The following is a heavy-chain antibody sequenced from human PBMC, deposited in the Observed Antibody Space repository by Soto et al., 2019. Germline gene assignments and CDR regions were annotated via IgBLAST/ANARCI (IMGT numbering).Heavy chain of an antibody. CDR1: GYTFTSYG. D-gene: IGHD6-19*01. CDR3: AAEEAVAGTSYFLH. J-gene: IGHJ1*01. Sequence: ASVKVSCKASGYTFTSYGISWVRQAPGQGLEWMGWISAYNGNTNYAQKLQGRVTMTTDTSTSTAYMELRSLRSDDTAVYYCAAEEAVAGTSYFLHWGQGTLVTVSS. CDR2: ISAYNGNT. V-gene: IGHV1-18*01.